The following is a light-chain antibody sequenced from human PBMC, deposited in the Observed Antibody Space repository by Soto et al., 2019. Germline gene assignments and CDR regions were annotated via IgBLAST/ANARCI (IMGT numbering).Light chain of an antibody. CDR1: SSDVGSYNL. CDR2: EVS. V-gene: IGLV2-23*02. CDR3: CSYAGSSMV. Sequence: QSALTQPASVSGSPGQSITISCTGTSSDVGSYNLVSWYQQHPGKAPKLMIYEVSKRPSGVSNRFSGSKSGNTASLTISGLQAEDEADYYCCSYAGSSMVFGTGTQLTVL. J-gene: IGLJ1*01.